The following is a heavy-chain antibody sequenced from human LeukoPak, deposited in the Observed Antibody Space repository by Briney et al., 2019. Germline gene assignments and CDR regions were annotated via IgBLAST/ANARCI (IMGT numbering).Heavy chain of an antibody. D-gene: IGHD3-9*01. V-gene: IGHV2-5*02. CDR2: IYWDEDK. CDR3: ARSPYYDILTGSRGTFDY. CDR1: GFSFSTSGVG. Sequence: SGPTLVKPTQTLTLTCTFSGFSFSTSGVGVGWIRQPPGKALEWLAVIYWDEDKRYRPSLKSRLTITKDTSKNQVVLTMTNMVPVDTATYYCARSPYYDILTGSRGTFDYWGRGILVTVSS. J-gene: IGHJ4*02.